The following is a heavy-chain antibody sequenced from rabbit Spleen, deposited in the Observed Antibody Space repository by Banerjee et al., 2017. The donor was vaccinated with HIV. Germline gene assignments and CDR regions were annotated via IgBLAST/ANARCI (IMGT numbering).Heavy chain of an antibody. CDR1: VFSFSDRDV. D-gene: IGHD6-1*01. Sequence: QEQLVESGGGLVKPEGSLTLTCTASVFSFSDRDVMCWVRQAPGKGLEWIGCINTATGKSVYASWAKGPFTISSASSTTVTLQMTSLTGADTATYFCARDVGTYDYIDGVFNLWGPGTLVSVS. CDR2: INTATGKS. CDR3: ARDVGTYDYIDGVFNL. V-gene: IGHV1S45*01. J-gene: IGHJ4*01.